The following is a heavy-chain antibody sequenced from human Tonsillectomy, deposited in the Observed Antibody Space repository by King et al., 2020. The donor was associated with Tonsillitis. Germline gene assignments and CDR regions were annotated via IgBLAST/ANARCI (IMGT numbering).Heavy chain of an antibody. D-gene: IGHD6-6*01. V-gene: IGHV4-59*08. Sequence: QLQESGPGLAKPSETLSLTCTVSGGSIRSHYWSWIRQPPGKGLEWIGYIYSSGSTNYNPSLKSRSTISVDTSKNQFSLKLSSVTAADTAVYYCARLLPEYSRSAGCFDYWGQGTLVTVSS. CDR1: GGSIRSHY. J-gene: IGHJ4*02. CDR2: IYSSGST. CDR3: ARLLPEYSRSAGCFDY.